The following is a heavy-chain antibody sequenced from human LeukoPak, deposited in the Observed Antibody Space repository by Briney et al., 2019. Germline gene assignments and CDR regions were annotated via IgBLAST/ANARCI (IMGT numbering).Heavy chain of an antibody. V-gene: IGHV1-69*04. CDR1: GGTFSSYA. Sequence: EASVKVSCKASGGTFSSYAISWVRQAPGQGLEWMGRIIPILGIANYAQKFQGRVTITADKSTSTAYMELSSLRSEDTAVYYCARAPIAAAGTHWFDPWGQGTLVTVSS. D-gene: IGHD6-13*01. CDR3: ARAPIAAAGTHWFDP. CDR2: IIPILGIA. J-gene: IGHJ5*02.